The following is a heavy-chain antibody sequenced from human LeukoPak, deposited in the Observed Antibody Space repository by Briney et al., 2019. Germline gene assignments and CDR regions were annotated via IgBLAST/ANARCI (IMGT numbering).Heavy chain of an antibody. D-gene: IGHD4-17*01. CDR2: IYYTGST. CDR3: VRGDYGDYTLFDY. CDR1: GGSISSYD. Sequence: SETLSLTCTVSGGSISSYDWNWIRQPPGKGLEWIWYIYYTGSTNYYPSLKSRVTISVYTYKNQFSLKLSSVTAADTAVYYCVRGDYGDYTLFDYWGQGTLVTVSS. J-gene: IGHJ4*02. V-gene: IGHV4-59*01.